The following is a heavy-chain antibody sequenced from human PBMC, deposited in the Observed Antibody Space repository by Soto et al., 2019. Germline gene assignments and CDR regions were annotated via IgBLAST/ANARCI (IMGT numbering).Heavy chain of an antibody. J-gene: IGHJ4*02. V-gene: IGHV4-61*08. Sequence: PSETLSLTCAVSGGSISSGGYSWSWIRQPPGKGLEWIGYIYYSGSTNYNPSLKSRVTISVDTSKNQFSLKLSSVTAADTAVYYCASFQTYYYDSSGYLDYWGQGTLVTVS. CDR3: ASFQTYYYDSSGYLDY. CDR2: IYYSGST. D-gene: IGHD3-22*01. CDR1: GGSISSGGYS.